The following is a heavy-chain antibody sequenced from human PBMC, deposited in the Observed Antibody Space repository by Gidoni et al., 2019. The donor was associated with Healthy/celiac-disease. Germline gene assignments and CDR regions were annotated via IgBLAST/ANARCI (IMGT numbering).Heavy chain of an antibody. CDR1: GYPFTGYD. D-gene: IGHD6-19*01. J-gene: IGHJ6*02. CDR3: ARAYSSGYYYGMDV. V-gene: IGHV1-2*02. Sequence: QVQLVQSGAEVKKPGASVKVSCKASGYPFTGYDMHLVRQATGQGLEWMGVTKPNSGGTNDAQKFQGRITMTRDTSISTADMELSRLRADDTAVYYCARAYSSGYYYGMDVWSQGTTVTVS. CDR2: TKPNSGGT.